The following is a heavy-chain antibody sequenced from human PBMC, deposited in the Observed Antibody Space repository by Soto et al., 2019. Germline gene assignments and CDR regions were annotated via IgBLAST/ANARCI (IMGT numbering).Heavy chain of an antibody. CDR1: GYSFTSYW. D-gene: IGHD1-7*01. J-gene: IGHJ5*02. CDR3: ATGGNELGQRFDP. Sequence: GESLKISCKGSGYSFTSYWISWVRQMPGKGLEWMGRIDPSDSYTNYSPSFQGHVTISADKSISTAYLQWSSLKASDTAMYYCATGGNELGQRFDPWGQGTLVTVSS. CDR2: IDPSDSYT. V-gene: IGHV5-10-1*01.